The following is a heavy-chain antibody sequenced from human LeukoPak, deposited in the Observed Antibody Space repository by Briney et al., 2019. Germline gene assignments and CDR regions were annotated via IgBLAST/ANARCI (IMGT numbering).Heavy chain of an antibody. CDR3: ARALSDSSGYP. Sequence: GASVKVSCKAFGYIFTTYYVHWVRQAPGQGLEWMGKINPRGGSTSYAQQFQGRVTMTRDTSTRAVYMELSSLRSEDTAVYYCARALSDSSGYPWGQGTLVTVSS. CDR1: GYIFTTYY. J-gene: IGHJ5*02. V-gene: IGHV1-46*01. D-gene: IGHD3-22*01. CDR2: INPRGGST.